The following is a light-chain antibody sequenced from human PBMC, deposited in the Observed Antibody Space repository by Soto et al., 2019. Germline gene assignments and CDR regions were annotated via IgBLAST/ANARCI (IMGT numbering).Light chain of an antibody. Sequence: QSALTQPPSASGSPGQSVTISCTGTSSDVGGYNYVSWYQQHPGKVPKLMVYEVNKRPSGVPDRFSGSKSGNTASLTVSGLQAEDEVVYYCPPYAGGNNVFGTGTKVTFL. CDR1: SSDVGGYNY. J-gene: IGLJ1*01. CDR3: PPYAGGNNV. V-gene: IGLV2-8*01. CDR2: EVN.